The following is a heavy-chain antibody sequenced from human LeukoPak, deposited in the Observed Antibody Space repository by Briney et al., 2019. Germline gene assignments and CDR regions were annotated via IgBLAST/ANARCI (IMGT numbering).Heavy chain of an antibody. D-gene: IGHD5-24*01. CDR3: AKGDDIGKHPTRAYYFDI. V-gene: IGHV3-23*01. CDR2: TGLESVHT. Sequence: GGSLRLSCAASGFIFSRHAMSWVRQAPRKGLEWVSTTGLESVHTLCADSVQGRFTVSRDNSRNTLDLQMDNLRVDDTAVYYCAKGDDIGKHPTRAYYFDIWGQGTLVTVSS. CDR1: GFIFSRHA. J-gene: IGHJ4*02.